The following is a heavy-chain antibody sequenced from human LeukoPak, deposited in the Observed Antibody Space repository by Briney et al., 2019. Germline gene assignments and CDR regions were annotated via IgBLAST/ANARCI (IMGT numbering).Heavy chain of an antibody. D-gene: IGHD5-18*01. V-gene: IGHV4-59*01. J-gene: IGHJ4*02. Sequence: RASETLSLTCTVSGGSISSYYWSWIRQPPGKGLEWIGYIYYSGSTNYNPSLKSRVTISVDTSKNQFSLKLSSVTAADTAVYYCARVDTAMVHDYWGQGTLVTVSS. CDR1: GGSISSYY. CDR2: IYYSGST. CDR3: ARVDTAMVHDY.